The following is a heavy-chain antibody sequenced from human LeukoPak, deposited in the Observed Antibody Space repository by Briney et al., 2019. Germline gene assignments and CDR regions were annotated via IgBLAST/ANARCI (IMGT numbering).Heavy chain of an antibody. CDR1: GFTVSSNY. J-gene: IGHJ4*02. CDR3: ARTFGGNAETGVDY. CDR2: IYSGGST. Sequence: PGGSLRLSCAASGFTVSSNYMSWVRQAPGKGLEWVSTIYSGGSTYYADSVKGRFTISRDNSKNTLYLQMSSLRAEDTAVYYCARTFGGNAETGVDYWGQGTLVTVSS. V-gene: IGHV3-53*01. D-gene: IGHD4-23*01.